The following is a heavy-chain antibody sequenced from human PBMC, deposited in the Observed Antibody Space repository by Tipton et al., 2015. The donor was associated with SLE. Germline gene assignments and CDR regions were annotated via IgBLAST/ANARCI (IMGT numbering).Heavy chain of an antibody. V-gene: IGHV3-23*01. CDR1: GFTFSSYA. Sequence: SLRLSCAASGFTFSSYAMSWVRQAPGKGLEWVSAISGSGGSTYYADSVKGRFTISRDNSKNTLYLQMNSLRAEDTAVYYCAKSFHWYYGSGSYYNGFDYWGQGTLVTVSS. CDR3: AKSFHWYYGSGSYYNGFDY. CDR2: ISGSGGST. D-gene: IGHD3-10*01. J-gene: IGHJ4*02.